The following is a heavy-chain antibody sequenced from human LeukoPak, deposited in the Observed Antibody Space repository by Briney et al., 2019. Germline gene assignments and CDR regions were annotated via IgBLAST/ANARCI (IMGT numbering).Heavy chain of an antibody. V-gene: IGHV4-31*11. CDR1: GGSISSGGYS. D-gene: IGHD2-2*01. Sequence: PSQTLSLTCAVSGGSISSGGYSWSWIRQPPGKGLEWIGYIYYSGSTYYNPSLKSRVTISVDTSKNQFSLKLSSVTAADTAVYYCARYCSSTSCRALGAFDIWGQGTMVTVSS. CDR2: IYYSGST. CDR3: ARYCSSTSCRALGAFDI. J-gene: IGHJ3*02.